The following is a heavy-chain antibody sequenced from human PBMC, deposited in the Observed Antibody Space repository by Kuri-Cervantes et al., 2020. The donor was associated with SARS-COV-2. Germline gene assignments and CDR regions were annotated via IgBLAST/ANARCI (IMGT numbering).Heavy chain of an antibody. CDR2: ISSSSSYT. CDR1: GFTFSDYY. J-gene: IGHJ6*02. Sequence: GGSLRLSCAASGFTFSDYYMSWIRQAPGKGLEWVSYISSSSSYTNYADSVKGRFTISRDNAKNSLYLQMNSLRAEDTAVYYCARGGGRIVVVPAAMYYYGMDVWGQGTTVTVSS. V-gene: IGHV3-11*06. CDR3: ARGGGRIVVVPAAMYYYGMDV. D-gene: IGHD2-2*01.